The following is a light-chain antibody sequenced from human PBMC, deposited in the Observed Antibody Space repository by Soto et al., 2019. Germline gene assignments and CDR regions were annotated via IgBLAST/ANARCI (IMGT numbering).Light chain of an antibody. V-gene: IGKV1-5*01. CDR2: DVS. J-gene: IGKJ1*01. Sequence: DVQMTQSPSTLSAPVGDSDTITCRASQSITTCLAWYQQRPGKAPKLLIYDVSSLQSGVPSRFSGGGSGTAFTLTISSLQPDDFATYYCQQYNSYSGTFGQGTKVDIK. CDR3: QQYNSYSGT. CDR1: QSITTC.